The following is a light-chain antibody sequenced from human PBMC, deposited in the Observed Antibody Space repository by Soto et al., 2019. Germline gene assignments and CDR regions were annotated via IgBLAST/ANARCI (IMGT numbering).Light chain of an antibody. CDR1: QSVRSN. V-gene: IGKV3-15*01. CDR3: QQYNNWWT. Sequence: EIVMTQSPATLSVSPGERVTLSCRASQSVRSNLAWYQQKPGQAPRLLIYGASTRATGLPARFSGSGSGTDFTLTISSLQSEDFAVYYCQQYNNWWTFCQGTKVDI. J-gene: IGKJ1*01. CDR2: GAS.